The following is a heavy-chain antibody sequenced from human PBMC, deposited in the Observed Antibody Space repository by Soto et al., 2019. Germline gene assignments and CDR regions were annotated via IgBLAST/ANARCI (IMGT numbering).Heavy chain of an antibody. CDR1: GFTFSSYA. CDR3: AKDQGTAAAAPEYFQH. D-gene: IGHD6-13*01. Sequence: GGSLRLSCAASGFTFSSYAMSWVRQAPGKGLEWVSAISGSGGSTYYADSVKGRFTISRDNSKNTLYLQMNSLRAEDTAVYYCAKDQGTAAAAPEYFQHWGQGTLVTVSS. J-gene: IGHJ1*01. V-gene: IGHV3-23*01. CDR2: ISGSGGST.